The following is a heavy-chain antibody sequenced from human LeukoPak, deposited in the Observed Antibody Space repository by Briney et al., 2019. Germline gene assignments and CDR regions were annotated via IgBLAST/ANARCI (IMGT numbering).Heavy chain of an antibody. CDR3: AKERDPVRLLEWLPYFDY. CDR2: IWYDGSNK. Sequence: GGSLRLSCAASGFTFSSYGMHWVRQAPGKGLEWVAVIWYDGSNKYYADSVKGRFTISRDNSKNTLYLQMNSLRAEDTAVYYCAKERDPVRLLEWLPYFDYWGQGTLVTVSS. D-gene: IGHD3-3*01. J-gene: IGHJ4*02. V-gene: IGHV3-33*06. CDR1: GFTFSSYG.